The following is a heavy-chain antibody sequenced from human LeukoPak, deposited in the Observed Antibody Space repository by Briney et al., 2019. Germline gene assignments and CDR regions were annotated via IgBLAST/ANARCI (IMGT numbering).Heavy chain of an antibody. J-gene: IGHJ6*02. V-gene: IGHV1-18*01. Sequence: ASVNLSCKPSGYTFTNYGVTWGRRFPGQGLEGMGWISAYNGDTNYAKKLQGRVTLTTHTTTTTAYIELRSLSSEARALSYFARAVADPLRAYGMNVWGQGTTVTVSS. CDR1: GYTFTNYG. D-gene: IGHD3-16*01. CDR2: ISAYNGDT. CDR3: ARAVADPLRAYGMNV.